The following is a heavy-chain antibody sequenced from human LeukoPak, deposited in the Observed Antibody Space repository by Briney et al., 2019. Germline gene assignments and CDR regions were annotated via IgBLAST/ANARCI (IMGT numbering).Heavy chain of an antibody. Sequence: ASVKVSCKASGYTFTGYYMHWVRQAPGQGLEWMGRINPNSGGTNYAQKFQGRVTMTRDTSISTAYKELSRLRSDDTAVYYCARLVDSGINWFDPWGQGTLVTVSS. CDR3: ARLVDSGINWFDP. D-gene: IGHD1-26*01. J-gene: IGHJ5*02. V-gene: IGHV1-2*06. CDR2: INPNSGGT. CDR1: GYTFTGYY.